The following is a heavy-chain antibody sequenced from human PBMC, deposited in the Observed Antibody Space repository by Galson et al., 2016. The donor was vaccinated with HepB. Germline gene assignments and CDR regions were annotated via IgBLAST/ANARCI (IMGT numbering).Heavy chain of an antibody. CDR3: ARALMGVAGRHFDY. V-gene: IGHV6-1*01. D-gene: IGHD6-13*01. Sequence: CAISGDSVSSNSAAWNWIRQSPSRGLEWLGRTYYRSKWYSDYALSVKSRITINPDTSKNQFSLQLDSVTPGDTAVYYCARALMGVAGRHFDYWGQGTLVTVSS. CDR1: GDSVSSNSAA. J-gene: IGHJ4*02. CDR2: TYYRSKWYS.